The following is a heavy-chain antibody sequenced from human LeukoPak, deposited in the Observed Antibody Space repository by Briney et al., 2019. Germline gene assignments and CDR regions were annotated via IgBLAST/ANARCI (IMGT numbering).Heavy chain of an antibody. J-gene: IGHJ4*02. V-gene: IGHV4-59*08. Sequence: SETLSLTCTVSGGSISSYYWSWIRQPPEKGLEWIGYIYYSGSTNYSPSLKSRVTISVDTSENQFSLKLSSVTAADTAVYYCARVTFSSSWYYFDYWGQGTLVTVSS. CDR2: IYYSGST. D-gene: IGHD6-13*01. CDR3: ARVTFSSSWYYFDY. CDR1: GGSISSYY.